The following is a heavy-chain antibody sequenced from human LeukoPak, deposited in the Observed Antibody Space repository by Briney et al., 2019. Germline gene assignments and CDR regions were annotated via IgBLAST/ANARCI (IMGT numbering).Heavy chain of an antibody. CDR3: ARHISSLAGSDWFDP. Sequence: GGSLRLSCAASGFTFSSYEMNWVRQAPGKGLGWVSYISSSGSTIYYADSVKGRFTISRDNAKNSLYLQMNSLRAEDTAVYYCARHISSLAGSDWFDPWGQGTLVTASS. V-gene: IGHV3-48*03. CDR2: ISSSGSTI. D-gene: IGHD6-13*01. J-gene: IGHJ5*02. CDR1: GFTFSSYE.